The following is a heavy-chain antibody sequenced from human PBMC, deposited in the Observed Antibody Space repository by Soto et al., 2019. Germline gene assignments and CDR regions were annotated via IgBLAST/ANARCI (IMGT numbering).Heavy chain of an antibody. Sequence: SETLSLTCAFSVGSISSSNWWSWVRQPPGKGLEWIGEIYHSGSTNYNPSLKSRVTISVDKSKNQFSLKLSSVTAADTAVYYCARGTAAAGINNWFEPWGQGTLDSVSS. J-gene: IGHJ5*02. CDR1: VGSISSSNW. CDR2: IYHSGST. D-gene: IGHD6-13*01. CDR3: ARGTAAAGINNWFEP. V-gene: IGHV4-4*02.